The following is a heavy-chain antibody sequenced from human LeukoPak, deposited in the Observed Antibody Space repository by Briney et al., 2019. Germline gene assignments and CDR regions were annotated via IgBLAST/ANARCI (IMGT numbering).Heavy chain of an antibody. CDR1: GFTFNTYL. D-gene: IGHD3-22*01. V-gene: IGHV3-30*02. CDR2: IQDEGAKR. J-gene: IGHJ4*02. CDR3: ATQTITLVVVISPFDY. Sequence: GGSLRLSCVASGFTFNTYLMHWVRQAPGKGLEWVGLIQDEGAKRNYADSVRGRFTISRDNSRSTVYLQMNSLKPDDTAVYYCATQTITLVVVISPFDYWGQGALVTVSS.